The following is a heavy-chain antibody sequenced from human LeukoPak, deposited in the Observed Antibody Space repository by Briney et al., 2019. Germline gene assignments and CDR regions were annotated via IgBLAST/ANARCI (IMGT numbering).Heavy chain of an antibody. CDR3: ARDLEGIAVAGPPGYFDL. V-gene: IGHV4-34*01. D-gene: IGHD6-19*01. CDR1: GGSFSGSFSDYY. CDR2: INHSGTT. J-gene: IGHJ2*01. Sequence: SETLSLTCAVYGGSFSGSFSDYYWSWIRQPPGKGLEWIGQINHSGTTNYSPSLKSRVTISLDTSKNQFSLKLSSVTAADTAVYYCARDLEGIAVAGPPGYFDLWGRGTLVTVSS.